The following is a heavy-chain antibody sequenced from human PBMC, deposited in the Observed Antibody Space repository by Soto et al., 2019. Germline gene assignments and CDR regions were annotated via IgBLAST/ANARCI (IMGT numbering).Heavy chain of an antibody. CDR2: IYYSGST. CDR3: ARVSTGAEGDYFDY. Sequence: SETLSLTCTVSGGSISSYYWSWIRQPPGKGLEWIGYIYYSGSTNYNPSLKSRVTISIDTSKNQFSLKLSSVTAADTAVYYCARVSTGAEGDYFDYWGQGTLVTVSS. V-gene: IGHV4-59*01. CDR1: GGSISSYY. J-gene: IGHJ4*02. D-gene: IGHD4-17*01.